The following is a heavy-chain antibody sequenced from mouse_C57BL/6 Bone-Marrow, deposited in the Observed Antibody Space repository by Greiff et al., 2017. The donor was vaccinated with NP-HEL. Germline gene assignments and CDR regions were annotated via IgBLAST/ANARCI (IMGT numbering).Heavy chain of an antibody. D-gene: IGHD2-4*01. V-gene: IGHV7-3*01. CDR2: IRNKANGYTT. CDR1: GFTFTDYY. Sequence: EVKLMESGGGLVQPGGSLSLSCAASGFTFTDYYMSWVRQPPGKALEWLGFIRNKANGYTTEYSASVKGRFTISRDNSQSILYLQMNALRAEDSATYYCSRSNDYDGRPYFDYWGQGTTLTVSS. CDR3: SRSNDYDGRPYFDY. J-gene: IGHJ2*01.